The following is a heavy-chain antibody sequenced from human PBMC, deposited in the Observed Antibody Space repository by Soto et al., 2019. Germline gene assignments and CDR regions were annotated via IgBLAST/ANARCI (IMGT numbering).Heavy chain of an antibody. J-gene: IGHJ6*02. CDR2: IYPGDSDT. CDR1: GYSFTSYW. V-gene: IGHV5-51*01. Sequence: PGESLKISCEGSGYSFTSYWIGSVRQMPGKGLEWMGIIYPGDSDTRYSPSFQGQVTISADKSISTAYLQWSSLKASDTAMYYCARFPRRPSYGMDVWGQGTTVTVSS. CDR3: ARFPRRPSYGMDV.